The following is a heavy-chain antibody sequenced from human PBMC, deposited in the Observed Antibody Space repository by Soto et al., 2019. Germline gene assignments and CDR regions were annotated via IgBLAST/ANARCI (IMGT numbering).Heavy chain of an antibody. V-gene: IGHV1-24*01. CDR1: GYTLTELS. J-gene: IGHJ1*01. CDR2: FDPEDGET. D-gene: IGHD3-3*01. Sequence: ASVKVSCKVSGYTLTELSMHWVRQAPGKGLEWMGGFDPEDGETIYAQKFQGRVTMTEDTSTDTAYMELSSLRSEDTAVYYCATATIFGVANSGYFQHWGQGTLVTVSS. CDR3: ATATIFGVANSGYFQH.